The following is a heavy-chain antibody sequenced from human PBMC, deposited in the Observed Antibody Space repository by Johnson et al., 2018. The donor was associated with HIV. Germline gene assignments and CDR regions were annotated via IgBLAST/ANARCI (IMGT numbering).Heavy chain of an antibody. CDR3: AWMATIRNYLIDEDAFDI. J-gene: IGHJ3*02. CDR2: ISYDGSNK. Sequence: QVQLVESGGGVVQPGRSLRLSCAASGFTFSSYGMHWVRQAPGKGLEWVAVISYDGSNKYYADSVKGRFTISRDNSKNTLYLQMNSLRAEDTAVYYCAWMATIRNYLIDEDAFDIWGQGTMVTVSS. CDR1: GFTFSSYG. D-gene: IGHD5-24*01. V-gene: IGHV3-30*03.